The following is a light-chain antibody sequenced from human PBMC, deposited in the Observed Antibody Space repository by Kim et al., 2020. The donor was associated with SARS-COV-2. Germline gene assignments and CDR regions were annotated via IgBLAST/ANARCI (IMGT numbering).Light chain of an antibody. Sequence: SPGERATLSCRSIQTVVSNYLAWYQHKPGRPPRLLTSGASRRATGTPDRFSGSGSGTDFTLTIIRLEPEDCAVYYCQQYCNSPFTFGPGTKVDIK. J-gene: IGKJ3*01. V-gene: IGKV3-20*01. CDR2: GAS. CDR3: QQYCNSPFT. CDR1: QTVVSNY.